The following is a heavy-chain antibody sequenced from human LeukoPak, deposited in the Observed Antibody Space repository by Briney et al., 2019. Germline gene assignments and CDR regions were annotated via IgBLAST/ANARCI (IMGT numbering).Heavy chain of an antibody. CDR1: GFTVSSNY. J-gene: IGHJ4*02. CDR3: ASKNSGWFYFDY. CDR2: IYSGGST. D-gene: IGHD6-19*01. Sequence: PGGSLRLSCAASGFTVSSNYMSWVRQAPGKGLEWVSVIYSGGSTYYADSVKGRFTISRDNSKNTLYLQMNSLRAEDTAVYYCASKNSGWFYFDYWGQGTLVTGSS. V-gene: IGHV3-53*01.